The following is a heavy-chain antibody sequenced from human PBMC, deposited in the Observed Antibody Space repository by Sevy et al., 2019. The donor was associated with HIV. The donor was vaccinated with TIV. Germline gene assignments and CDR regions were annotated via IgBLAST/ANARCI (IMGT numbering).Heavy chain of an antibody. J-gene: IGHJ4*02. CDR2: ISAYNGNT. CDR1: GYTFTSYG. Sequence: ASAKVSCKASGYTFTSYGISWVRQAPGQGLEWMGWISAYNGNTNYAQKLQGRVTMTTDTSTSTAYMELRSLRSDDTAVYYCARDLFYGSGSSFFDYWGQGTLVTVSS. V-gene: IGHV1-18*01. D-gene: IGHD3-10*01. CDR3: ARDLFYGSGSSFFDY.